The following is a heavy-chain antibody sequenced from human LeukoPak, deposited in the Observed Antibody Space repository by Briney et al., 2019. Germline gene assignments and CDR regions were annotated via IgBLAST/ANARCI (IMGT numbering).Heavy chain of an antibody. Sequence: SGPTLVKPTQTLTLTCTFSGFSLSTSGVGVGWIRQPPGKALEWLALIYWDDDKRYSPSLKSRLTITKDTSKNQVVLTMTNMDPVDTATYYCAHITEVEVPLDWLLYRPNWFDPWGQGTLVTVSS. CDR2: IYWDDDK. CDR3: AHITEVEVPLDWLLYRPNWFDP. D-gene: IGHD3-9*01. CDR1: GFSLSTSGVG. J-gene: IGHJ5*02. V-gene: IGHV2-5*02.